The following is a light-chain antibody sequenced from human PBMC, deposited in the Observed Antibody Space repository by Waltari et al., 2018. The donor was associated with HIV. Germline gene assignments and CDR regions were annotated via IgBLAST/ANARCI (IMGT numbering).Light chain of an antibody. CDR1: SGSIASTY. CDR3: QSYDSSNHLI. CDR2: EDN. V-gene: IGLV6-57*01. J-gene: IGLJ2*01. Sequence: NFMLTQPHSVSESPGKTVTISCTRTSGSIASTYVQWSQQRPGSSPTTVIYEDNQRPSGVPDRFSGSIDSSSNSASLTISRLKTEDEADYYCQSYDSSNHLIFGGGTKLTVL.